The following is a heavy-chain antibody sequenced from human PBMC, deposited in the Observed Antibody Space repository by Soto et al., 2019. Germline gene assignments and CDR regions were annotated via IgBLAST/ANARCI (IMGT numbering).Heavy chain of an antibody. CDR3: ARERSGGVVVVAAYFDY. J-gene: IGHJ4*02. D-gene: IGHD2-15*01. V-gene: IGHV3-30-3*01. CDR1: GFTFSNYA. CDR2: ISYDGSNK. Sequence: QVQLVESGGGVVQPGRSLRLSCAASGFTFSNYAMHWVRQAPGKGLEWVAVISYDGSNKYYADSVKGRFTLSRDTSKNTLYLQMNSLRAEDTAVYYCARERSGGVVVVAAYFDYWGQGTLVTVSS.